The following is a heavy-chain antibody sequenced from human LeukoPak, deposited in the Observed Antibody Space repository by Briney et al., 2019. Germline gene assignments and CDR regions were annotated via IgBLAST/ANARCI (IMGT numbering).Heavy chain of an antibody. CDR2: FYSSGST. J-gene: IGHJ4*02. CDR3: ARPRQRGGGWYWDFDY. CDR1: GGSIRSYY. Sequence: PSETLSLTCTVSGGSIRSYYGSWIRRPAGKGLEWIGRFYSSGSTNYNPSLKSRVTMSVDTSKNQFSLKLSSVTAADTAVYYCARPRQRGGGWYWDFDYWGQGPLVTVSS. V-gene: IGHV4-4*07. D-gene: IGHD6-19*01.